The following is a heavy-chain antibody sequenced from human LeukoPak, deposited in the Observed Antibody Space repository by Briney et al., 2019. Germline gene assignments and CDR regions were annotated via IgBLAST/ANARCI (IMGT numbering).Heavy chain of an antibody. V-gene: IGHV5-51*01. D-gene: IGHD3-22*01. CDR1: GYRFTSYW. Sequence: GESLKISCKGSGYRFTSYWIAWVRQMPGKGLEWMGIIYPADSDTRYSPSFQGQVTISVDKSISTAYLQWSSLKDSDTAMYYCARHSLESSGYYSNFNLWGQGSLVTVSS. CDR2: IYPADSDT. J-gene: IGHJ4*02. CDR3: ARHSLESSGYYSNFNL.